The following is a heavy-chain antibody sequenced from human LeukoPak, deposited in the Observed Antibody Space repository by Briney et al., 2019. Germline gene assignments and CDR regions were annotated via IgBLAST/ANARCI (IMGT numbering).Heavy chain of an antibody. Sequence: SETLSLTCTVSGGSISSFYWSWIRQPPGKGLEWIGYIHYSGTTNYNPSLKSRVTISVDTSKNQFSLKLSSVTAADTAVYFCARVSWFPGTSYYYMDVWGKGTTVTVSS. V-gene: IGHV4-59*01. CDR3: ARVSWFPGTSYYYMDV. CDR1: GGSISSFY. D-gene: IGHD1-1*01. CDR2: IHYSGTT. J-gene: IGHJ6*03.